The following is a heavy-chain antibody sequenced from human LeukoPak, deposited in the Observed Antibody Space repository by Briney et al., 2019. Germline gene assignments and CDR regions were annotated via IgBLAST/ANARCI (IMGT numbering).Heavy chain of an antibody. D-gene: IGHD4-17*01. J-gene: IGHJ4*02. Sequence: GASVKVSCKASGGTFSSYAISWVRQAPGQGLEWMGGIIPIFGTVNYAQKFQGRVTITADESTSTAYMELSSLRSEDTAVYYCARGDYGDHRHFDYWGQGTLVTVSS. CDR1: GGTFSSYA. CDR3: ARGDYGDHRHFDY. CDR2: IIPIFGTV. V-gene: IGHV1-69*13.